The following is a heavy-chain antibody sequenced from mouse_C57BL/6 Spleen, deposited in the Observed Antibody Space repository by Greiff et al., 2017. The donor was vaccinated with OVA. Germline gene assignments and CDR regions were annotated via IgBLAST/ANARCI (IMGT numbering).Heavy chain of an antibody. CDR2: IRNKANNHAT. J-gene: IGHJ4*01. CDR1: GFTFSDAW. Sequence: EVQLQQSGGGLVQPGGSMKLSCAASGFTFSDAWMDWVRQSPEKGLEWVAEIRNKANNHATYYAESVKGRFTISRDDSKSSVYLQMNSLRAEDTGIYYCTRETAQAPGYYAMDYWGQGTSVTVSS. CDR3: TRETAQAPGYYAMDY. D-gene: IGHD3-2*02. V-gene: IGHV6-6*01.